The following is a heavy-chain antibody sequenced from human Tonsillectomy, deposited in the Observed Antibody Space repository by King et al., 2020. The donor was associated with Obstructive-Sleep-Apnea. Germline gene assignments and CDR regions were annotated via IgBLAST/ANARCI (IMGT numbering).Heavy chain of an antibody. Sequence: VQLVESGGGVGQPGRALRLSCAASGFSFSNYGMHWVRQAPGKGLEWVVVIWYDGSNRYYADSVKGRFTISRDNSKNRLYLQMNSMRAEDTAVYYWSRQGGYCGGDCYPGYFDLWGRGTLVTVAS. D-gene: IGHD2-21*02. J-gene: IGHJ2*01. CDR1: GFSFSNYG. CDR3: SRQGGYCGGDCYPGYFDL. CDR2: IWYDGSNR. V-gene: IGHV3-33*01.